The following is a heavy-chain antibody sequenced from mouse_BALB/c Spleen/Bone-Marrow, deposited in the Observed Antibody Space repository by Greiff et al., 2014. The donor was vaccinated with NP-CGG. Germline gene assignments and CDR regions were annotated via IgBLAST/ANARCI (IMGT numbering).Heavy chain of an antibody. CDR3: ARYWDAY. V-gene: IGHV1-7*01. Sequence: VQLQQSGAELAKPGASVKMSCKVSDYTFTSYWIHWVKQRPGQGLEWIGYIDPRTANTEYSQKFKDKATLTADKSSSTAYVQLSSLTSEDSAVYYCARYWDAYWGQGTLVTVSA. CDR1: DYTFTSYW. CDR2: IDPRTANT. D-gene: IGHD4-1*01. J-gene: IGHJ3*01.